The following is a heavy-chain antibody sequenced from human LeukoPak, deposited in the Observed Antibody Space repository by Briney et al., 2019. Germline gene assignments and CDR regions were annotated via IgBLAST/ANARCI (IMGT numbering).Heavy chain of an antibody. Sequence: SETLSLTCTVSGGSIRNYYGSWIRQPPGKGLEWIGYIHYTGRTSYKPSLKSRVTMSVDTSKNQFSLKLTSVSAADTAVYYCARFEGSTWGDGFDIWGQGTLVTVSS. CDR2: IHYTGRT. J-gene: IGHJ3*02. CDR1: GGSIRNYY. CDR3: ARFEGSTWGDGFDI. D-gene: IGHD3-16*01. V-gene: IGHV4-59*08.